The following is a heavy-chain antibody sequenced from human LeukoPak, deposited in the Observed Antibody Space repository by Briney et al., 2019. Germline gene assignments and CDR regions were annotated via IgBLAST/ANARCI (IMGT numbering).Heavy chain of an antibody. CDR2: IIPILGIA. D-gene: IGHD3-3*01. CDR3: ATLLEGYNYGMDV. V-gene: IGHV1-69*04. J-gene: IGHJ6*02. Sequence: RAASVKVSCKASGGTFSSYAISWVRQAPGQGLEWMGRIIPILGIANYAQKFQGRVTITADKSTSTAYMELSSLRSEDTAVYYCATLLEGYNYGMDVWGQGTTVTVSS. CDR1: GGTFSSYA.